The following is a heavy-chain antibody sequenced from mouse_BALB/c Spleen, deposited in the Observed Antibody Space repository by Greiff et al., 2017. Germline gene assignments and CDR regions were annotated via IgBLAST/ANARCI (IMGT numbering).Heavy chain of an antibody. CDR1: GDSITSGY. J-gene: IGHJ3*01. V-gene: IGHV3-8*02. D-gene: IGHD2-2*01. Sequence: DVQLQESGPSLVKPSHTLSLTCSVTGDSITSGYWNWIRKFPGNKLEYMGYISYSGSTYYNPSLKSRISITRDTSKNQYYLQLNSVTTEDTATYYCARYGYDVSWFAYWGQGTLVTVSA. CDR2: ISYSGST. CDR3: ARYGYDVSWFAY.